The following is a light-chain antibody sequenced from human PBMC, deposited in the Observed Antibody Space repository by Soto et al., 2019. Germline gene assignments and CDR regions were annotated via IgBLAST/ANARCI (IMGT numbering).Light chain of an antibody. CDR3: QKYNSAPFT. CDR1: QGIFDY. Sequence: DIQMTQSPSSLSASVGDRVTITCRASQGIFDYVAWYQQKPGKVPKLLVFGASTLQSGVPSRFSGSGSGTDFTITISSLQLEDVATYYCQKYNSAPFTFGPGPKVDSK. CDR2: GAS. V-gene: IGKV1-27*01. J-gene: IGKJ3*01.